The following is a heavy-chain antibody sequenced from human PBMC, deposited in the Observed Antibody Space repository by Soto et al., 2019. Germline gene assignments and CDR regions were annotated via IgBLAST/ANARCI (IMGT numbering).Heavy chain of an antibody. CDR3: ARDGAPRPRYMDV. J-gene: IGHJ6*03. V-gene: IGHV3-9*01. CDR2: IVWNSATP. CDR1: GFTIDDYA. D-gene: IGHD1-26*01. Sequence: EMQLVESGAGLVQPGRSLRLSRALSGFTIDDYAMHWVRQAPGTSLARVSAIVWNSATPDYAVSVKGRFTISRDNAKYYLYLQMNGLRADDTALYYCARDGAPRPRYMDVWGKGTTDTVSS.